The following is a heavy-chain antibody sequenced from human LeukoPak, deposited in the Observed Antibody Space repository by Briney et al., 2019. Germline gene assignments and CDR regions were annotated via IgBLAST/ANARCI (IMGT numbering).Heavy chain of an antibody. Sequence: PSQTLSLTCAVSGGSISSGGYYWSWIRQPPGKGLEWIGYIYHSGSTYYNPSLKSRVTISVDRSKNQFSLKLTSVTAADTAVYYCARAFPFDDYGDPDAFDIWGQGTMVTVSS. V-gene: IGHV4-30-2*01. J-gene: IGHJ3*02. D-gene: IGHD4-17*01. CDR1: GGSISSGGYY. CDR2: IYHSGST. CDR3: ARAFPFDDYGDPDAFDI.